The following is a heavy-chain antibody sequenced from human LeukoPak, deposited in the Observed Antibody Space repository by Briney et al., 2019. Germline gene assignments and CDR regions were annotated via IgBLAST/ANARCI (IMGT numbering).Heavy chain of an antibody. J-gene: IGHJ4*02. CDR1: VFTFSIYG. Sequence: GGSLRLSCAASVFTFSIYGMHWVRQAPGKGLEFVAGIWEDGTNIHYADSVKGRFTISRDNSKNTLYLQMNSLRAEDTAVYFCARVGYNSGWYEYWGQGTLVTVSS. CDR2: IWEDGTNI. CDR3: ARVGYNSGWYEY. D-gene: IGHD6-19*01. V-gene: IGHV3-33*01.